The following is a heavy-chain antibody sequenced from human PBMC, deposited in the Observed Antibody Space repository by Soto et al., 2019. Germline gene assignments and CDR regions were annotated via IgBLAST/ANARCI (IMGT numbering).Heavy chain of an antibody. J-gene: IGHJ6*02. D-gene: IGHD6-19*01. CDR1: VSIISSYH. Sequence: AALEVTSKASVSIISSYHMYCFQHSPGPGLEWMGIINPGGGSKSYAQKFQGRVTMTRDTSTSTVYMELSSLRFEDKAVYYCARGYSSGWYGPDVWGQGITVTVSS. CDR3: ARGYSSGWYGPDV. CDR2: INPGGGSK. V-gene: IGHV1-46*03.